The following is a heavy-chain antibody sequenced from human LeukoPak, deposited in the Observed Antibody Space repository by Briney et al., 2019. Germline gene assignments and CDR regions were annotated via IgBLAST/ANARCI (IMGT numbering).Heavy chain of an antibody. V-gene: IGHV4-34*01. J-gene: IGHJ4*02. CDR1: GGSFSGYY. CDR2: INHSEST. D-gene: IGHD2-15*01. Sequence: KASETLSLTCAVYGGSFSGYYWSWIRQPPGKGLEWIGEINHSESTNYNPSLKSRVTISVDTSKNHCSLKLSAVTAADTAGYYCAKGGQNIVVVGAATGIDYWGQGTLVTVSS. CDR3: AKGGQNIVVVGAATGIDY.